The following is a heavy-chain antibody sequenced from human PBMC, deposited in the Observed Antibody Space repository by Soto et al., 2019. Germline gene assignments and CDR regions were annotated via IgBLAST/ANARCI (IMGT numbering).Heavy chain of an antibody. V-gene: IGHV1-46*01. D-gene: IGHD6-13*01. Sequence: QEQLVQSGAEVKEPGASVKVSCKASGYTFINYYIHWVRQAPGQGLEWMEIINPMGGSTNYAQEFQGRVTLTSDTSMSTVYMELSSLRFEDTALFYCARDLAAGDLWGQGTLVTVSS. CDR3: ARDLAAGDL. CDR1: GYTFINYY. CDR2: INPMGGST. J-gene: IGHJ5*02.